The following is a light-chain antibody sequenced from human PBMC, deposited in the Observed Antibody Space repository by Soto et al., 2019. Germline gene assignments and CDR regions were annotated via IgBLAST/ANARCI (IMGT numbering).Light chain of an antibody. Sequence: DIQMTQSPSSLSASVGDRVTITCRASQSIRSYLNWYQQNPGKAPKLLIYAASSLQSGVPSRFSGSGSGTDFTLTISSLQPEDFATYYCQQSYSTPRTFGHGTKVQIK. CDR1: QSIRSY. CDR3: QQSYSTPRT. V-gene: IGKV1-39*01. CDR2: AAS. J-gene: IGKJ1*01.